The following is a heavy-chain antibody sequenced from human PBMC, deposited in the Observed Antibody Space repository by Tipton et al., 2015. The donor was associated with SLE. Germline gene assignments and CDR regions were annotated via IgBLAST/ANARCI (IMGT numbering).Heavy chain of an antibody. CDR2: IYYSRGT. D-gene: IGHD4-23*01. J-gene: IGHJ3*01. V-gene: IGHV4-59*11. CDR1: GGSISSHY. Sequence: TLSLTCTVSGGSISSHYWSWIRQPPGKGLEWIGYIYYSRGTNYNPSLQSRVTMSVQTSKNQFSLKLTSVTAADTAVYYCAREAAVVTPGAFDVWGLGTKVTVSS. CDR3: AREAAVVTPGAFDV.